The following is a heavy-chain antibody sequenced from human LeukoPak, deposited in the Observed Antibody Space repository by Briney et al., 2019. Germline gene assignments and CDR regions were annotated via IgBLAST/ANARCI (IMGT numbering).Heavy chain of an antibody. CDR3: AGEVGYCSSTSCPFES. D-gene: IGHD2-2*03. CDR2: VIPIFGTA. J-gene: IGHJ4*02. CDR1: GVTFDSYA. Sequence: SVKVSCKASGVTFDSYAISWGRDAPGQGLKWGGGVIPIFGTANYAQKYKGRVTITTAESTSTAYMELSSLRSEDTAVYYCAGEVGYCSSTSCPFESWGQGTLVTVSS. V-gene: IGHV1-69*05.